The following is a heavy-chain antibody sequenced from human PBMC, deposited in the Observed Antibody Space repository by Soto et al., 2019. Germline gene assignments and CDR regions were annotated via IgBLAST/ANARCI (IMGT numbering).Heavy chain of an antibody. CDR2: IIPIFGTA. CDR3: ARSRYCSGGSCPYYFDY. CDR1: GGTFSSYA. Sequence: ASVKVSCKASGGTFSSYAISWVRQAPGQGLEWMGGIIPIFGTANYAQKFQGRVTITADESTSTAYMELSSLRSEDTAVYYCARSRYCSGGSCPYYFDYWGQRTLVTVS. V-gene: IGHV1-69*13. D-gene: IGHD2-15*01. J-gene: IGHJ4*02.